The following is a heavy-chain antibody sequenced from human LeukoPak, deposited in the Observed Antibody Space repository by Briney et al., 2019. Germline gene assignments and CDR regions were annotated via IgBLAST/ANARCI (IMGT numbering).Heavy chain of an antibody. J-gene: IGHJ5*02. Sequence: GESLKISCKGSGYSFTSYWISWVRQMPGKGLEWMGRIDPSDSYTNYSPSFQGHVTISADKSISTAYLQWSSLKASDTAMYYCATAMVRVVTADSNWFDPWGQGTLVTVSS. CDR3: ATAMVRVVTADSNWFDP. CDR1: GYSFTSYW. CDR2: IDPSDSYT. D-gene: IGHD3-10*01. V-gene: IGHV5-10-1*01.